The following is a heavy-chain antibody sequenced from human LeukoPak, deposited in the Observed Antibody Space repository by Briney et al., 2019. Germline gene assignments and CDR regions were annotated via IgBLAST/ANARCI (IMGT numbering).Heavy chain of an antibody. J-gene: IGHJ5*02. Sequence: PSETLSLTCAVYGGTFSGYYWGWIRQPPGKGLEWIGSIYYSGSTYYNPSLKSRVTISVDTSKNQFSLKLSSVTAADTAVYYCARHGGDIVVVPAAINHWGQGTLVTVSS. D-gene: IGHD2-2*01. CDR3: ARHGGDIVVVPAAINH. CDR2: IYYSGST. V-gene: IGHV4-39*01. CDR1: GGTFSGYY.